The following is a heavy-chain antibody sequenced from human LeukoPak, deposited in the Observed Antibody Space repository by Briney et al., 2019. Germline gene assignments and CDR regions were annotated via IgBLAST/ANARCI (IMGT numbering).Heavy chain of an antibody. CDR3: ARGLGYSYGRTPFDY. D-gene: IGHD5-18*01. V-gene: IGHV1-8*01. J-gene: IGHJ4*02. CDR1: GYTFTSYD. CDR2: MNPNSGNT. Sequence: ASVKVSCKASGYTFTSYDINWVRQATGQELEWMGWMNPNSGNTGYAQKFQGRVTMTRNTSISTAYMELSSLRSEDTAVYYCARGLGYSYGRTPFDYWGQGTLVTVSS.